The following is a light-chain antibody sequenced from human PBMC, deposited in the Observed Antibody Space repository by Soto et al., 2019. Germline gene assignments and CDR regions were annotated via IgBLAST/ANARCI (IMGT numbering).Light chain of an antibody. CDR1: QRIATKY. CDR2: GAS. V-gene: IGKV3D-20*02. J-gene: IGKJ4*01. Sequence: EVVLTQSPGTLSLSPGETATLSCRASQRIATKYIAWYQQKHVQARTLLIYGASNRATGIPDRFSGSGSGTDFTLIIRRLEPEDRAVYYCQQSSDWPLTFGGVTKLEIK. CDR3: QQSSDWPLT.